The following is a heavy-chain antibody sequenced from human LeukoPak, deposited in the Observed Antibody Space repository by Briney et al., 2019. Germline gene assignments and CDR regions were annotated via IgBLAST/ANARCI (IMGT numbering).Heavy chain of an antibody. Sequence: PSVKVSCKASVYTFTSYGISWVRQAPGQGLEWMGWISAYNGNTNYAQRLQGRVTMTTDTSTSTAYNELRSLRSDDTAVYYCARSTHGSDAFDIWGQGTMVSVSS. CDR1: VYTFTSYG. J-gene: IGHJ3*02. CDR3: ARSTHGSDAFDI. V-gene: IGHV1-18*01. CDR2: ISAYNGNT.